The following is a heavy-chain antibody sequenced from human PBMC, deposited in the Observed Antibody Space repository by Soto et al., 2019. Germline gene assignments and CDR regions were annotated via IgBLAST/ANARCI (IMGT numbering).Heavy chain of an antibody. Sequence: QVQLVQSGAEVKKPGSSVKVSCKASGGTFSSYAISWVRQAPGQGLEWMGGIIPIFGTANYAQKFQGRVTITADESTSTAYMELSSLRSEDTAVYYCARDRRIDSSGMGAAFDIWGQGTMVTVSS. D-gene: IGHD3-22*01. CDR1: GGTFSSYA. CDR2: IIPIFGTA. V-gene: IGHV1-69*12. J-gene: IGHJ3*02. CDR3: ARDRRIDSSGMGAAFDI.